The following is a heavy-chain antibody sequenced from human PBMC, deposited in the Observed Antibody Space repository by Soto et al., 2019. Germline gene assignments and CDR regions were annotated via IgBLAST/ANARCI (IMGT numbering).Heavy chain of an antibody. J-gene: IGHJ6*02. D-gene: IGHD5-12*01. CDR2: IIPIFGTA. V-gene: IGHV1-69*13. CDR1: GGTFSSYA. CDR3: ARVGGRDGYNYYYYYYGMDV. Sequence: SVKVSCKASGGTFSSYAISRVRQAPGQGLEWMGGIIPIFGTANYAQKFQGRVTITADESTSTAYMELSSLRSEDTAVYYCARVGGRDGYNYYYYYYGMDVWGQGTTVTVSS.